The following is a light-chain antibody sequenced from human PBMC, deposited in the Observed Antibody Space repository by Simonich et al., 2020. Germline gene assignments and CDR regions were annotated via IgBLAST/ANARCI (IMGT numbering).Light chain of an antibody. CDR1: SSDVGSYNL. J-gene: IGLJ2*01. Sequence: QSALTQPASVSGSPGQSITISRTGTSSDVGSYNLVAWDQQHPGKAPKLMIYEGRRRTSGFSNRFAGSKSGNTASLTISGLQAEDEADYYCCSYAGSSTSVVFGGGTKLTVL. CDR2: EGR. CDR3: CSYAGSSTSVV. V-gene: IGLV2-23*01.